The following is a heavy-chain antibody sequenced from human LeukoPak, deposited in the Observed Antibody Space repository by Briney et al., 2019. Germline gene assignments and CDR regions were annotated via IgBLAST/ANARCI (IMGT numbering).Heavy chain of an antibody. CDR3: AKDYQRTWSTGDY. V-gene: IGHV3-30*02. D-gene: IGHD5/OR15-5a*01. Sequence: GGSLRLSCAASGFTFSRYGMHWVRQAPGKGLEWVAFIRYDGSNKYCADSVKGRFTISRDNSKNTLYLQMNSLRAEDTAVYYCAKDYQRTWSTGDYWGQGTLVTVSS. CDR1: GFTFSRYG. J-gene: IGHJ4*02. CDR2: IRYDGSNK.